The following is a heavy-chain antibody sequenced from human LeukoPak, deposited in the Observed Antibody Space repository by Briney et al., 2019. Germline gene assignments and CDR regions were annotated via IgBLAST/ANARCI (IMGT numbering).Heavy chain of an antibody. CDR1: GFTFISYA. CDR2: SSYSGCST. V-gene: IGHV3-23*01. D-gene: IGHD6-19*01. J-gene: IGHJ4*02. Sequence: GGALRLSCPASGFTFISYAMSWVRQAPGKGLEGVSASSYSGCSTYYADSLKGRFTISRDNSKNTLYLQMNSLRAEDTAVYYCALQWLTPPAPDYWGQGTLVTVSS. CDR3: ALQWLTPPAPDY.